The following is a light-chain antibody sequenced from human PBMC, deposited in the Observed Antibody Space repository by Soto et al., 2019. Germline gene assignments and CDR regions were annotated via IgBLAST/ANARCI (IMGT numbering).Light chain of an antibody. CDR1: SSDVGGYNY. J-gene: IGLJ2*01. V-gene: IGLV2-14*01. CDR3: SSYTSSSTRVV. Sequence: QSALTQPASVSGSPGQSITISCTGTSSDVGGYNYVSWYQQHPGKAPKLMIYDVSNRPSGVSNRFSGSKSGNTASLTISGLQAEDEADYDCSSYTSSSTRVVFGGGTKRTVL. CDR2: DVS.